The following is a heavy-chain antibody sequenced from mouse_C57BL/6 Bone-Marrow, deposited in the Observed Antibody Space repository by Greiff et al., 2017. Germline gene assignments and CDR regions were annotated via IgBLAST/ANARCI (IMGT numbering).Heavy chain of an antibody. V-gene: IGHV1-54*01. CDR2: INPGSGGT. CDR3: ARHGGSSSFDY. CDR1: GYAFTNYL. D-gene: IGHD1-1*01. J-gene: IGHJ2*01. Sequence: QVQLQQSGAELVRPGTSVKVSCKASGYAFTNYLIEWVKQRPGQGLEWIGVINPGSGGTNYNEKFKGKATLTADKSSSTAYMQLSSLTSEDSAVYFCARHGGSSSFDYWGQGTTRTVSS.